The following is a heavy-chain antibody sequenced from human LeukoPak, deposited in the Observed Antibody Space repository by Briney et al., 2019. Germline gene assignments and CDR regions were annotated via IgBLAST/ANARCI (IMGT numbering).Heavy chain of an antibody. CDR2: LSYRGDT. V-gene: IGHV4-39*01. Sequence: SETLPLTCTVSGGSISSSTYYLGWFRQPPGKGLEWIGSLSYRGDTYYNPSLRSRLTISVDTSESHFSLNLTSLAAADTAVYYCARQVYSGGWYGPFDYWGQGTLVTVFS. CDR1: GGSISSSTYY. J-gene: IGHJ4*02. D-gene: IGHD6-19*01. CDR3: ARQVYSGGWYGPFDY.